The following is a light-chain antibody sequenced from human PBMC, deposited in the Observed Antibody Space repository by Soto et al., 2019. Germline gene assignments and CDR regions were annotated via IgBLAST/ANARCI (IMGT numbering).Light chain of an antibody. Sequence: DIVMTQSPDSLSVSLGETATINCKSSQSVLSSSNNKNYLAWYQQKPGQPPKVVIYWASTRGSGVPDRFSGSGSGTDFTLTISSLQAEDVAVYYCQHYYSSPLTFGGGTKVEIK. V-gene: IGKV4-1*01. CDR2: WAS. J-gene: IGKJ4*01. CDR3: QHYYSSPLT. CDR1: QSVLSSSNNKNY.